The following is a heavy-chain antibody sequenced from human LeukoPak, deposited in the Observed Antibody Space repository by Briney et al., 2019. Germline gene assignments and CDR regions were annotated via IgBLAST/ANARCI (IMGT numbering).Heavy chain of an antibody. J-gene: IGHJ4*02. Sequence: GRSLRLSCAASGFTFSSYGMHWVRQAPGKGLEWVAVISYDGSNKYYADSVKGRFTISRDNSKNTLYLQMNSLRAEDTAVYYCATKQWLVRTPPSGYWGQGTLATVSS. CDR2: ISYDGSNK. CDR3: ATKQWLVRTPPSGY. CDR1: GFTFSSYG. D-gene: IGHD6-19*01. V-gene: IGHV3-30*03.